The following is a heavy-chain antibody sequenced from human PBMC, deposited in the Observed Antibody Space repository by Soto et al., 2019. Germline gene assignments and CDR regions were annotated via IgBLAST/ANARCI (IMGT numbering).Heavy chain of an antibody. J-gene: IGHJ4*02. D-gene: IGHD3-22*01. Sequence: SVKVSCKASGGTFSSYAISWVRQAPGQGLEWMGGIIPIFGTANYAQKFQGRVTITADKSTSTAYMELSSLRSEDTAVYYCARGGHYYDSSGYYSYSGSYYFDYWGQGTLVTSPQ. CDR2: IIPIFGTA. CDR1: GGTFSSYA. CDR3: ARGGHYYDSSGYYSYSGSYYFDY. V-gene: IGHV1-69*06.